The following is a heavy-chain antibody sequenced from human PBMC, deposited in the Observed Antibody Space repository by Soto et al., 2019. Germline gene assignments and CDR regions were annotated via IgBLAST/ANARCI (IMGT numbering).Heavy chain of an antibody. V-gene: IGHV1-2*04. J-gene: IGHJ6*02. CDR3: ARSTAVDGTYYYYGMDV. CDR2: INPNSGGT. Sequence: GASVKVSCKASGYTFTGYYMHWVRQAPGQGLEWMGWINPNSGGTNYAQKFQGWVTMTRDTSISTAYMELSRLRSDDTAVYYCARSTAVDGTYYYYGMDVWGQGTTVTVSS. D-gene: IGHD6-19*01. CDR1: GYTFTGYY.